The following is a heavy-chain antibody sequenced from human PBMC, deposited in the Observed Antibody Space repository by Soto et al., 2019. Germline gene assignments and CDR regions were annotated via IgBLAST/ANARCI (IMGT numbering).Heavy chain of an antibody. V-gene: IGHV4-4*02. D-gene: IGHD6-19*01. CDR3: ARRFGWYAIDY. Sequence: QVLLQESGPGLVQPSGTLSLSCVVSGVSISSNYYWGWVRQSPGKGLEWLGDMSHIGSVNYNPSLKRRVSISMDRYQNQFSLKLNSVTAADTAVYYCARRFGWYAIDYWGQGSLVVVSS. CDR2: MSHIGSV. J-gene: IGHJ4*02. CDR1: GVSISSNYY.